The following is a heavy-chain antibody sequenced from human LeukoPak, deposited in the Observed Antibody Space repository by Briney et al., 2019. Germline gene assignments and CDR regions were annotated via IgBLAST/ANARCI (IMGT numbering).Heavy chain of an antibody. V-gene: IGHV3-9*01. Sequence: PGRSLRLSCAGSGFIFNNYAMHWVRQPPGKGLEWVSGISWNSGSIDYADSVKGRFTISRDNAKNSLYLQMNSLRAEDTAVYYCAKSQRENWFDPWGQGTLVTVSS. CDR2: ISWNSGSI. CDR3: AKSQRENWFDP. J-gene: IGHJ5*02. CDR1: GFIFNNYA.